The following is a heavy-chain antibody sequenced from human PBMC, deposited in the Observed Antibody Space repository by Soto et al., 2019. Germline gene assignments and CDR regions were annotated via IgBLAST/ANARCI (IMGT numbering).Heavy chain of an antibody. V-gene: IGHV1-69*01. J-gene: IGHJ6*02. CDR3: ASENAIVVVVAAAHSYGMDV. CDR1: GGTFSSYA. Sequence: QVQLVQSGAEVKKPGSSVKVSCKASGGTFSSYAISWVRQAPGQWLEWMGGIIPIFGTANYAQKFQGRVTIPADESTSTAYMELSSLRSEDTAVYYCASENAIVVVVAAAHSYGMDVWVQGTTVTVS. CDR2: IIPIFGTA. D-gene: IGHD2-15*01.